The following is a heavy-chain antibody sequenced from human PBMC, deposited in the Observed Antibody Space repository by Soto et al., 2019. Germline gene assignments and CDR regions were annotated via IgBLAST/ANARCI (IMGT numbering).Heavy chain of an antibody. CDR2: IYYTGST. CDR3: ARVLRGVVVVAAREMDV. D-gene: IGHD2-15*01. V-gene: IGHV4-59*01. J-gene: IGHJ6*02. CDR1: GGSISSDY. Sequence: QVQLQESGPGLVKPSETLSLTCSVSGGSISSDYWSWIRQPPGKGLEWIGYIYYTGSTNYNPSLKSRVTTSVDTSKNQVSPALRSVTAADTAVYYCARVLRGVVVVAAREMDVWGQGTKVTVSS.